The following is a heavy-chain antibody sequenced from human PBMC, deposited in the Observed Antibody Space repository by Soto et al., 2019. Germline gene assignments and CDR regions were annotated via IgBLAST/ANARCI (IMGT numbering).Heavy chain of an antibody. V-gene: IGHV1-24*01. D-gene: IGHD6-25*01. CDR3: ATEGAAAVGYYYYGMHV. CDR2: FDPEDSET. Sequence: ASVKVSCKVSGYTLTELSMHWVRQAPGKGLEWMGGFDPEDSETIYAQKFQGRVTMTEDTSTDTAYMELGSLRSEDTAVYYCATEGAAAVGYYYYGMHVWGQGTTVTVSS. CDR1: GYTLTELS. J-gene: IGHJ6*02.